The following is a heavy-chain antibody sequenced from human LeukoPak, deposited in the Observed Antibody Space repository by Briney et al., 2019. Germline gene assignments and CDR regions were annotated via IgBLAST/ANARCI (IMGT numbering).Heavy chain of an antibody. D-gene: IGHD2-15*01. CDR1: GFTFSSYS. CDR2: ISSSSSYI. Sequence: GGSLRLSCAASGFTFSSYSMNWVRQAPEKGLEWVSSISSSSSYIYYADSVKGRFTISRDNAKNSLYLQMNSLRAEDTAVYYCARSSDGVVVASMDVWGQGTAVTVSS. J-gene: IGHJ6*02. V-gene: IGHV3-21*01. CDR3: ARSSDGVVVASMDV.